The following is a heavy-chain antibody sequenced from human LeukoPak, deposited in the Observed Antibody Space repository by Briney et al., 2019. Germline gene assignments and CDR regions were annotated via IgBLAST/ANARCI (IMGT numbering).Heavy chain of an antibody. D-gene: IGHD5-12*01. Sequence: SETLSLTCTVSGGSISSYYWSWIRQPPGKGLEWIGSIHYSGSTNYNPSLKSRVTISVDTSKNQFSLKLTSVTAADTAVYYCASDSGYDSFTYWGQGTLVTVSS. J-gene: IGHJ4*02. V-gene: IGHV4-59*05. CDR3: ASDSGYDSFTY. CDR2: IHYSGST. CDR1: GGSISSYY.